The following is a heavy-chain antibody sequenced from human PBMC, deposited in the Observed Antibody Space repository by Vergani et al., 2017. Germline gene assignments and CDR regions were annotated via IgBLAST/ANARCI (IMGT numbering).Heavy chain of an antibody. CDR3: ARVGWNDPKSNPGDY. J-gene: IGHJ4*02. CDR1: GFTFSSYS. V-gene: IGHV3-21*01. CDR2: ISSSSSYI. D-gene: IGHD1-1*01. Sequence: EVQLVESGGGLVKPGGSLRLSCAASGFTFSSYSMNWVRQAPGKGLEWVSSISSSSSYIYYADSVKGRFTISRDNAKNSLYLQMNSLRAEDTAVYYCARVGWNDPKSNPGDYWGQGTLVTVSS.